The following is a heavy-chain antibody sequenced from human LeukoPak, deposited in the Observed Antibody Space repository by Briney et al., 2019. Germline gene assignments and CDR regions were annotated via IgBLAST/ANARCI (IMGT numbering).Heavy chain of an antibody. J-gene: IGHJ6*02. D-gene: IGHD3-22*01. Sequence: SETLSLTCAVYGGSFSGYYWSWIRQPPGKGLEWIGEINHSGSTNYNPSLKSRVTISVDTSKNQFSLKLSSVTAADTAVYYCARVQPDYYYDSSGYYARTYYYYGMDVWGRGTTVTVSS. V-gene: IGHV4-34*01. CDR3: ARVQPDYYYDSSGYYARTYYYYGMDV. CDR1: GGSFSGYY. CDR2: INHSGST.